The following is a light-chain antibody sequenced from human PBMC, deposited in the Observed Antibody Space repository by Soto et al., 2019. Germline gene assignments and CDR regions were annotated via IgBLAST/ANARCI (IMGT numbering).Light chain of an antibody. CDR2: DTS. V-gene: IGKV3-11*01. J-gene: IGKJ1*01. CDR3: QEYGMSRT. CDR1: QSVSTY. Sequence: EIVLTQSPAILSLSPGERATLSCRASQSVSTYLAWYQQKPGQAPRLLIYDTSNRASGVPARFSGSGSGTDFTLTISSLEPEDFAVYYCQEYGMSRTFGQGTKVEIK.